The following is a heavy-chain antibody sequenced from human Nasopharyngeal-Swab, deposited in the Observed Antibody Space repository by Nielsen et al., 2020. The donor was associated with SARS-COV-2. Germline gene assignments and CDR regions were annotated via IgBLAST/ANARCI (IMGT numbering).Heavy chain of an antibody. D-gene: IGHD1-26*01. CDR3: ARTDRGGSYFSQYYYYMDV. J-gene: IGHJ6*03. V-gene: IGHV3-30*03. CDR2: ISSDGSDK. Sequence: GESLKISCAASGFTFSSYGMHWVRQAPGKGLEWVAVISSDGSDKFYADSVKGRFSISRDTSRSAVYLQMNSLRAEDTALYYCARTDRGGSYFSQYYYYMDVWGTGTTVTVSS. CDR1: GFTFSSYG.